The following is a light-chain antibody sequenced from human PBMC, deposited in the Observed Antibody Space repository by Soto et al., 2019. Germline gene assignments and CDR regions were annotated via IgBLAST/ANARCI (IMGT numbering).Light chain of an antibody. CDR3: QQYGSVPLT. CDR2: GAS. V-gene: IGKV3-20*01. J-gene: IGKJ4*01. CDR1: QSVSTNY. Sequence: EIVLTQSPGTLTLSPGERATLSCRASQSVSTNYLAWYQQKPGQAPRLLIYGASSRATGIPDRFSGSGSGADFALTISRLEPEHFAVYYCQQYGSVPLTFGGGTKVEIK.